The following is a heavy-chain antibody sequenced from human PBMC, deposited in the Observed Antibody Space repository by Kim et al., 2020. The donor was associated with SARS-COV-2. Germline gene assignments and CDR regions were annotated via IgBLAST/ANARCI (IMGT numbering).Heavy chain of an antibody. D-gene: IGHD3-10*01. Sequence: GGSLRLSCAASGFTVSSNYMSWVRQAPGKGLEWVSVIYSGGSTYYADSVKGRFTISRDNSKNTLYLQINSLRAEDTAVYYCARGEAGRGSGSDSFGWFDPWGQGTLVTVSS. J-gene: IGHJ5*02. CDR2: IYSGGST. V-gene: IGHV3-53*01. CDR3: ARGEAGRGSGSDSFGWFDP. CDR1: GFTVSSNY.